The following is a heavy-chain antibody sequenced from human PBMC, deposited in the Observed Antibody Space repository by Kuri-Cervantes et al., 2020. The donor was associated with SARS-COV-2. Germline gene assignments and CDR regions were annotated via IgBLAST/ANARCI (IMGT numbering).Heavy chain of an antibody. J-gene: IGHJ6*03. CDR2: IKSKTDGGTT. CDR1: GFTFSNAW. V-gene: IGHV3-15*01. D-gene: IGHD1-26*01. Sequence: ETLSLTCAASGFTFSNAWMSWVRQAPGKGLEWVGRIKSKTDGGTTDYAAPVKGRFTISRDDSKNTLYLQMNSLKTEDTAVYYCTTDPGGSYAYYYYYMDVWGKGTTVTVSS. CDR3: TTDPGGSYAYYYYYMDV.